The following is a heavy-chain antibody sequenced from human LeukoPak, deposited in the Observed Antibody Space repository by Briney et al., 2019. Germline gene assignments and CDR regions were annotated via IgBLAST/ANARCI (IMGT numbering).Heavy chain of an antibody. D-gene: IGHD3-22*01. CDR2: IWYDGSNK. V-gene: IGHV3-33*01. CDR3: ARDRSSGYTFFDY. Sequence: GGSLRLSCAASGFTFSSYGMHWVRQAPGKGLEWVAVIWYDGSNKYYADSVKGRFTISRDNSKNTLYLQMNSLGAEDTAVYYCARDRSSGYTFFDYWGQGTLVTVSS. J-gene: IGHJ4*02. CDR1: GFTFSSYG.